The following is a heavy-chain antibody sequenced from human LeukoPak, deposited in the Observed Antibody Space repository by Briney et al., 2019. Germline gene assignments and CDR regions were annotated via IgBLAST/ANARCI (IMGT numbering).Heavy chain of an antibody. CDR1: GYTFTGYY. V-gene: IGHV1-2*06. D-gene: IGHD6-13*01. CDR2: INPNSGGT. Sequence: GASVKVSFTASGYTFTGYYMHWVRQAPGQGLEWMGRINPNSGGTNYAQKFQGRVTMTRDTSISTAYMELSRLRSDDTAVYYCARGYSRSSSWHGDYWGQGTLVTVSS. J-gene: IGHJ4*02. CDR3: ARGYSRSSSWHGDY.